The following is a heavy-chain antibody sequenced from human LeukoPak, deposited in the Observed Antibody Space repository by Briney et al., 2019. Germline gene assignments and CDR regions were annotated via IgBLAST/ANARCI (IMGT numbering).Heavy chain of an antibody. CDR2: ISAYNGNT. CDR3: ARGPGLYDFWSGYQFDP. CDR1: GHTFTSYG. J-gene: IGHJ5*02. V-gene: IGHV1-18*01. Sequence: GASVKVSCKASGHTFTSYGISWVRQAPGQGLEWMGWISAYNGNTNYAQKLQGRVTMTTDTSTSTAYMELRSLRSDDTAVYYCARGPGLYDFWSGYQFDPWGQGTLVTVSS. D-gene: IGHD3-3*01.